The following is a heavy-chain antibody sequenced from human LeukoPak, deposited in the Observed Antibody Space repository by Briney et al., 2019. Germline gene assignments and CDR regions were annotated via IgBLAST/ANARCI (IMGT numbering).Heavy chain of an antibody. CDR3: ARAYYYDSSGYYYFDY. D-gene: IGHD3-22*01. CDR1: GYTFTSYY. Sequence: ASVKVSCKASGYTFTSYYMHWARQAPGQGLEWMGIINPSGGSTSYAQKFQGRVTMTRDMSTSTVYMELSSLRSEDTAVYYCARAYYYDSSGYYYFDYWGQGTLVTVSS. V-gene: IGHV1-46*01. J-gene: IGHJ4*02. CDR2: INPSGGST.